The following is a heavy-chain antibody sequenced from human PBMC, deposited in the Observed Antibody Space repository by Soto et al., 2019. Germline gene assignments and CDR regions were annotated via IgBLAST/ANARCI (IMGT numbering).Heavy chain of an antibody. CDR2: IWYDGTNK. CDR1: GFSLSNYG. CDR3: ARDQPGGMDNYFYSMDV. J-gene: IGHJ6*03. V-gene: IGHV3-33*01. Sequence: QVQLVESGGGVVQPGRSLRLSCAASGFSLSNYGIHWVRQAPGKGLEWVAVIWYDGTNKAYADSVKGRFAISRDISKNTGYLQMNSLRAEDTAVYYCARDQPGGMDNYFYSMDVWGKGTTVTVSS. D-gene: IGHD2-2*03.